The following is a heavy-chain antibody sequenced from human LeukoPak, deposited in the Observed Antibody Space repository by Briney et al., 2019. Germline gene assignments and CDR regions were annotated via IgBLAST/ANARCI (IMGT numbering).Heavy chain of an antibody. V-gene: IGHV3-30*02. CDR1: GFTFSDYG. CDR3: AKGCDYYLDV. J-gene: IGHJ6*03. Sequence: GGSLRPSCAASGFTFSDYGMHWVRQAPGKGLEWVAFIRYDGTTKHYADSVRGRFTISRDNSKNTLLLQMNSLRGEDTAVYYCAKGCDYYLDVWGKGTTVTVPS. D-gene: IGHD4/OR15-4a*01. CDR2: IRYDGTTK.